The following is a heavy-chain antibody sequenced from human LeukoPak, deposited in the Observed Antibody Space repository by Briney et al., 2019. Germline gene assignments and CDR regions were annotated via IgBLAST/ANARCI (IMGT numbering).Heavy chain of an antibody. J-gene: IGHJ4*02. V-gene: IGHV1-2*02. Sequence: PWASVKVSSKASGYTFTGYYVHWVRQAPGQGLEYMGWINPNSVDTNYAQKFQGRVTMTRDTSISTAYMELSRLRSDDTAVYYCARDRGDYGDPRPYFDYWGQGTLVTVSS. CDR1: GYTFTGYY. D-gene: IGHD4-17*01. CDR3: ARDRGDYGDPRPYFDY. CDR2: INPNSVDT.